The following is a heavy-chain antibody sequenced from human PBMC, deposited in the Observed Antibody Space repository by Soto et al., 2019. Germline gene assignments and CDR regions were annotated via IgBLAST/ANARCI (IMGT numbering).Heavy chain of an antibody. CDR1: GGSISSSSYY. CDR3: THSGLEYSYGPSGPFDY. D-gene: IGHD5-18*01. V-gene: IGHV4-39*01. J-gene: IGHJ4*02. Sequence: QLQLQESGPGLVKPSETLSLTCTVSGGSISSSSYYWGWIRQPPGKGLEWIGSIYYSGSTYYNPSLKSRVTISVDTSKNQFSLKLSSVTAADTAVYYCTHSGLEYSYGPSGPFDYWGQGTLVTVSS. CDR2: IYYSGST.